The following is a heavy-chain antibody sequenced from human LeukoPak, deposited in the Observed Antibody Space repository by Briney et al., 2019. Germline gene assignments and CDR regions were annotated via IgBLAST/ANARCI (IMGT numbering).Heavy chain of an antibody. V-gene: IGHV4-59*01. Sequence: PSETLSLTCTVSGGSIGSYYWSWIRQPPGKGLEWIGYIYYSGSTNYNPSLKSRVTISVDTSKNQFSLKLSSVTAADTAVYYCARASRHFDYWGQGTLVTVSS. CDR1: GGSIGSYY. J-gene: IGHJ4*02. CDR2: IYYSGST. CDR3: ARASRHFDY.